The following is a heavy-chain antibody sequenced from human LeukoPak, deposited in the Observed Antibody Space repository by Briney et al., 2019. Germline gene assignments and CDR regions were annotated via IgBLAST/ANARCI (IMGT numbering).Heavy chain of an antibody. CDR2: INPSGGST. J-gene: IGHJ3*02. CDR3: ARVNLPRGYCSSTSCYGAFDI. V-gene: IGHV1-46*01. CDR1: GYTFTSHF. Sequence: ASVKVSCKASGYTFTSHFMHWVRQAPGQGLEWMGIINPSGGSTSYAQKFQGRITMTRDTSTSTVYMELSSLRSEDTAVYYCARVNLPRGYCSSTSCYGAFDIWGQGTMVTVSS. D-gene: IGHD2-2*01.